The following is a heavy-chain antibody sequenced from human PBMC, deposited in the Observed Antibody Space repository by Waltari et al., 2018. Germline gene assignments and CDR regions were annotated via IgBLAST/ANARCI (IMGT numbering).Heavy chain of an antibody. CDR2: ILHSRST. Sequence: QVQLQESGPGLVKPSGTLSLTCAVSGGSISSSNWWSWVRQPPWKGLAWIGEILHSRSTTSNPSLKSRVTISVDKSKNQFSLKLSSVTAADTAVYYCARIVVVTYDAFDIWGQGTMVTVSS. CDR3: ARIVVVTYDAFDI. J-gene: IGHJ3*02. CDR1: GGSISSSNW. D-gene: IGHD3-22*01. V-gene: IGHV4-4*02.